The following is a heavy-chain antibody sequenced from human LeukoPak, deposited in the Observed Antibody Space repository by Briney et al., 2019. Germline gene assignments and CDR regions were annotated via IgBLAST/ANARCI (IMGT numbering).Heavy chain of an antibody. D-gene: IGHD4-23*01. J-gene: IGHJ3*02. V-gene: IGHV1-3*01. CDR1: GYTFTSYA. CDR3: ARTVGPNDAFDI. Sequence: ASVKVSCKASGYTFTSYAMHWVRQAPGQRLEWMGWINAGNGNTKYSQKFQGRVTIARDTSASTAYMELSSLRSEDTAVYYCARTVGPNDAFDIWGQGTMVTVSS. CDR2: INAGNGNT.